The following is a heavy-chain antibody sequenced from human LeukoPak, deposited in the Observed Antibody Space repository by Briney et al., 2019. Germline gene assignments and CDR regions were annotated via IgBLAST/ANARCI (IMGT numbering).Heavy chain of an antibody. CDR1: GFTFSSHA. CDR3: ARDGNYYGSGSYYQPQAYYYYYGMDV. CDR2: ISYDGSNK. V-gene: IGHV3-30-3*01. Sequence: PGGSLRLSCAASGFTFSSHAMHWVRQAPGKGLEWVAVISYDGSNKYYADSVKGRFTISRDNSKNTLYLQMNSLRAEDTAVYYCARDGNYYGSGSYYQPQAYYYYYGMDVWGQGTTVTVSS. D-gene: IGHD3-10*01. J-gene: IGHJ6*02.